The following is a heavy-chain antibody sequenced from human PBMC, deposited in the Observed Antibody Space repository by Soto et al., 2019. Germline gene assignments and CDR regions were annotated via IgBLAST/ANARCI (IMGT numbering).Heavy chain of an antibody. CDR3: AGGVVVDY. V-gene: IGHV3-30*03. J-gene: IGHJ4*02. D-gene: IGHD3-22*01. Sequence: QVQLVESGGGVVQPGRSLRLSCAASGFTFSSYGMHWVRQAPGKGLEWVAVISYDGSNKYYADSVKGRFTISRDNSKNTLYLQMHSLRAEDTDVYYCAGGVVVDYWGQGTLVTVSS. CDR2: ISYDGSNK. CDR1: GFTFSSYG.